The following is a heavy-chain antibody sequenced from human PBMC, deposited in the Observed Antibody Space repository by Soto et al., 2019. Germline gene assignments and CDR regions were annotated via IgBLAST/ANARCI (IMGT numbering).Heavy chain of an antibody. D-gene: IGHD1-1*01. CDR1: GGSISSSSYY. J-gene: IGHJ5*02. Sequence: SETLSLTCTVSGGSISSSSYYWGWIRQPPGKGLEWIGSTYYSGSTYYNPSLKSRVTISVDTSKNQFSLKLSSVTAADTAVYYCASERLSINWFDPWAQGTLVTVSS. V-gene: IGHV4-39*01. CDR2: TYYSGST. CDR3: ASERLSINWFDP.